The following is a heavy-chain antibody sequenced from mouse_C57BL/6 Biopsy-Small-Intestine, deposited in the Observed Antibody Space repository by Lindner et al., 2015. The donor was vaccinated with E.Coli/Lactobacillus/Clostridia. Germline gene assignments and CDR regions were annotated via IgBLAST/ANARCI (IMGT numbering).Heavy chain of an antibody. CDR3: ARRADDGYYFDY. CDR1: GFTFSDYG. J-gene: IGHJ2*01. V-gene: IGHV5-17*01. Sequence: VQLQESGEALVKPGGSLKLSCAASGFTFSDYGMHWVRQAPEKGLEWVAYISRGSSTIYYADTVKGRFTISRDNAKNTLFLQMTSLRSEDTAMYYCARRADDGYYFDYWGQGTTLTVSS. D-gene: IGHD2-3*01. CDR2: ISRGSSTI.